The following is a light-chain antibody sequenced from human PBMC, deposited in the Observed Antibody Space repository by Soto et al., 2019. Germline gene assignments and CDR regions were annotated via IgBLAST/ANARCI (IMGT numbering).Light chain of an antibody. CDR3: QQRSNWHPYT. CDR2: DAS. CDR1: QSVSSY. Sequence: EIVLTQSPATLSLSPGERATLSCRASQSVSSYLAWYQQKPGQAPRLLIYDASNRTTGIPARFSGSGSGTDFTITTSSLQPEDFSVYYCQQRSNWHPYTFGQGTKLEIK. V-gene: IGKV3-11*01. J-gene: IGKJ2*01.